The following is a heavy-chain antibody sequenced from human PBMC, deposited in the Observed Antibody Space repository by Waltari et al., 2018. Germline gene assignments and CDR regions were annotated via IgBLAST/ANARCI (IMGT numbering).Heavy chain of an antibody. D-gene: IGHD6-19*01. CDR3: SRGGQWLVLYSFDY. CDR1: GFTFSNYA. J-gene: IGHJ4*02. CDR2: ISYDAQYK. V-gene: IGHV3-30*03. Sequence: QVQLVEAGGGVVQPGRSLTLTCEGSGFTFSNYAINWVRQAPGKGLEWVAIISYDAQYKYYADSVKGRTSISRDNHKNTAYLEMNSLRPEDTAVYYCSRGGQWLVLYSFDYWGQGTLVTVSS.